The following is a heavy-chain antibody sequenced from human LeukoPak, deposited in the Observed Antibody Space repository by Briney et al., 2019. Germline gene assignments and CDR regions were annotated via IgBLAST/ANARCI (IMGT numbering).Heavy chain of an antibody. CDR3: TTRTWADGFDI. J-gene: IGHJ3*02. CDR1: GFTFSNAW. V-gene: IGHV3-15*01. D-gene: IGHD2-2*01. CDR2: IKSKADGGTA. Sequence: GGSLRLSCAASGFTFSNAWMNWVRQAPRKGLEWLGRIKSKADGGTADYAAPVKGRITISRDDSKNTLYLQINSLRTDDTALYYCTTRTWADGFDIWGQGTMLTVSS.